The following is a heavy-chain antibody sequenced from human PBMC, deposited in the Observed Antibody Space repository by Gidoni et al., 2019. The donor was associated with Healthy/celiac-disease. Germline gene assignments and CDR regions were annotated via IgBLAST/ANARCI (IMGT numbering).Heavy chain of an antibody. D-gene: IGHD3-10*01. CDR2: IYSGSST. V-gene: IGHV3-66*02. CDR1: GVTVRSNY. J-gene: IGHJ6*02. CDR3: ARAYYYGSGSYYNPTNYGMDV. Sequence: ELQLVESGGGLVQLGGSLRLSCAASGVTVRSNYTSWVRQAPGQGLERVSLIYSGSSTYYADSVKGRFTISRDNSKNTLYLQMNSLRAEDTAVYYCARAYYYGSGSYYNPTNYGMDVWGQGTTVTVSS.